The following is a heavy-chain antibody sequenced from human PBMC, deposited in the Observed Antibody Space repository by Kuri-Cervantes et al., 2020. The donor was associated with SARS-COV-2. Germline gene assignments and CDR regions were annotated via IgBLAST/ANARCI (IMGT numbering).Heavy chain of an antibody. J-gene: IGHJ5*02. V-gene: IGHV3-11*01. D-gene: IGHD3-9*01. CDR1: GFNFSDYY. CDR3: AREVASYDILTGFVFDP. Sequence: GESLKISCAASGFNFSDYYIAWIRQAPGKGLEWVSYISSSGTTIHYADSMKGRFTISRDNAKNSVYLQMNSLRAEDTAVYYCAREVASYDILTGFVFDPWGQGTLVTVSS. CDR2: ISSSGTTI.